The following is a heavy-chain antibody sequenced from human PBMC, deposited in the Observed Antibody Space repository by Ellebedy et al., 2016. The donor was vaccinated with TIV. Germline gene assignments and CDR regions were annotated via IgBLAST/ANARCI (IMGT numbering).Heavy chain of an antibody. Sequence: MPSETLSLTCAVSGYSTSSSNWWGWIRQPPGKGLEWIGYIYYTVNTYYNPPLKSRVSMSVDTSRNQFSLKLSSVTAVDTAVYYCARSISSRPLDAFDIWGQGTMVTVSS. J-gene: IGHJ3*02. D-gene: IGHD2-21*01. CDR1: GYSTSSSNW. V-gene: IGHV4-28*01. CDR2: IYYTVNT. CDR3: ARSISSRPLDAFDI.